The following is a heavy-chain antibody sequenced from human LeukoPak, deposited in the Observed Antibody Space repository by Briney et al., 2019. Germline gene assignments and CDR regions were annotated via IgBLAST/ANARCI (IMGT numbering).Heavy chain of an antibody. J-gene: IGHJ2*01. CDR3: AKDIAAAGPWWYFDL. CDR2: ISWNSGSI. V-gene: IGHV3-9*03. CDR1: GFTFDDYG. Sequence: PGGSLRLSCAASGFTFDDYGMSWVRQAPGKGLEWVSGISWNSGSIGYADSVKGRFTISRDNAKNSLYLQMNSLRAEDMALYYCAKDIAAAGPWWYFDLWGRGTLVTVSS. D-gene: IGHD6-13*01.